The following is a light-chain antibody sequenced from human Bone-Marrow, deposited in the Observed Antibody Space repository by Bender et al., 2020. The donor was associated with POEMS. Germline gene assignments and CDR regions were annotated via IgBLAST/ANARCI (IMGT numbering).Light chain of an antibody. CDR1: KIGSKS. CDR3: QVWDSVGDHHVV. Sequence: SYVLTQSPSVSVAPGKTARITCGGNKIGSKSVHWYQQKPGQAPVLVVYDDSDRPSGIPERFSGSNSGNTATLTISRVEAGDEADYFCQVWDSVGDHHVVFGGGTKVTVL. V-gene: IGLV3-21*03. CDR2: DDS. J-gene: IGLJ2*01.